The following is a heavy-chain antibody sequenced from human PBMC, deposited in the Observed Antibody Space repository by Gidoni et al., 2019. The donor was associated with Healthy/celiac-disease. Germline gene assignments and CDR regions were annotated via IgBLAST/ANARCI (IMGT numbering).Heavy chain of an antibody. Sequence: HLPLQESGPGLLKPSDTLSLTCTVSGVSISRSSYYWGWIRQPPGKGLEWIGSIYYSGSTYYNPSLKSRVTISVDTSKNQFSLKLSAVTAADTAVYYCAREGKGITMVRGRGMDVWGQGTTVTVSS. CDR3: AREGKGITMVRGRGMDV. D-gene: IGHD3-10*01. J-gene: IGHJ6*02. CDR1: GVSISRSSYY. CDR2: IYYSGST. V-gene: IGHV4-39*07.